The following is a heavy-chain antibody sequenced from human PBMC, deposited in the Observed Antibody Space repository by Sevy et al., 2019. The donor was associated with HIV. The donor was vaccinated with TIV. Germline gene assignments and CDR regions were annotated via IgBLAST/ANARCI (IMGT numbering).Heavy chain of an antibody. CDR1: GDSISGYY. Sequence: SETLSLTCTVSGDSISGYYWTWIRQPPGKGLEWIGYIFYSRSTNYNPSLKSRVTISEDTSKNQFSLILRSVTAADSAIYCCARAPQDLYYGMDVWGQGTTVTVSS. V-gene: IGHV4-59*01. J-gene: IGHJ6*02. CDR3: ARAPQDLYYGMDV. CDR2: IFYSRST.